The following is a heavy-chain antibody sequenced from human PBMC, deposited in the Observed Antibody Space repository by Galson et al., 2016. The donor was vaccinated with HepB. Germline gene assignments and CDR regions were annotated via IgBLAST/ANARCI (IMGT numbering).Heavy chain of an antibody. Sequence: LSLTCTVSAGSISSGDYYWSWIRQPPGKGLGWVGYIYYSGISYYMASLKSRATMSVDTSNNQFSLKPTSVTAADTAVYYCARFYYGDYGRFDPWGQGILVTVSS. J-gene: IGHJ5*02. V-gene: IGHV4-30-4*01. CDR3: ARFYYGDYGRFDP. CDR2: IYYSGIS. CDR1: AGSISSGDYY. D-gene: IGHD4-17*01.